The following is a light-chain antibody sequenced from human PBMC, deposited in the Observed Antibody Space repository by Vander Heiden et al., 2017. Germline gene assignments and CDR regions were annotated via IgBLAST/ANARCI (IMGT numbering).Light chain of an antibody. Sequence: DIVMTPFPDSLAVSLGERATLHCKSSQSVMKNSNKKNYLSCYQVKPGQPPKLLIYWASTRESGVPDRFSGSESGTDFSLTISSLQAEDVAVYYYHKYYTTPRTFGQGTKLEI. J-gene: IGKJ1*01. V-gene: IGKV4-1*01. CDR1: QSVMKNSNKKNY. CDR2: WAS. CDR3: HKYYTTPRT.